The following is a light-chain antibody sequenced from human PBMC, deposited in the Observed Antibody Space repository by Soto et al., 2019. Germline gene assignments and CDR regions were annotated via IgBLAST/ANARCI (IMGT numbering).Light chain of an antibody. CDR2: DAS. V-gene: IGKV3-11*01. Sequence: EIVLTQSPVTLSLSPGERATLSCRASQTVRNNFAWYQQRPGQAPRLLIYDASSRATGIPARFSGSGSGTDFTLTISSLEPEDFAVYYCQQHSNWPLTFGGWTKVEI. CDR1: QTVRNN. CDR3: QQHSNWPLT. J-gene: IGKJ4*01.